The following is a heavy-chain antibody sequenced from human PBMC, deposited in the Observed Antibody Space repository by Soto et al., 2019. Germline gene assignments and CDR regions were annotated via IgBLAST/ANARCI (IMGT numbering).Heavy chain of an antibody. CDR1: GGSISSGGYS. J-gene: IGHJ5*02. D-gene: IGHD1-7*01. CDR2: VYHSGSP. Sequence: QLQLQESGSGLVKPSQTLSLTCAVSGGSISSGGYSWSWIRQPPGKGLEWIGYVYHSGSPYYNPSLKSRVTIAVDRPKNQFSLKLSSVTAADTAVYYCARVSQNNWHYSWFDPWGQGTLVTVSS. CDR3: ARVSQNNWHYSWFDP. V-gene: IGHV4-30-2*01.